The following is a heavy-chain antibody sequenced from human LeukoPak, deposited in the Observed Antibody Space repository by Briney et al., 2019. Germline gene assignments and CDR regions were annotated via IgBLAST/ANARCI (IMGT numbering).Heavy chain of an antibody. CDR2: IGFDGSNK. Sequence: GGSLRLSCGASGFIFSNYVLHWVRQAPGKGLEWVAVIGFDGSNKYYTDSVKGRFTISRDNSKNTLYLQMNSLRAEDTAVYYCAKDGENWGQGTLVTVSS. V-gene: IGHV3-33*06. CDR3: AKDGEN. D-gene: IGHD3-10*01. CDR1: GFIFSNYV. J-gene: IGHJ4*02.